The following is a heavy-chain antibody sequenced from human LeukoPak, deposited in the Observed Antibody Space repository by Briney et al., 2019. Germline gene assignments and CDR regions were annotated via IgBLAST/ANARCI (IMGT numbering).Heavy chain of an antibody. J-gene: IGHJ6*03. D-gene: IGHD3-3*01. V-gene: IGHV1-2*02. CDR3: ARSLSFAFWRGGNYYYMDV. CDR1: GYTFTGYF. Sequence: ASVKVSFKASGYTFTGYFMHWVRQAPGQGLEWMEWIKPKSGATNYAQKFQGRVTMTRDTSISTAYMDLSRLRSDDTAVYYCARSLSFAFWRGGNYYYMDVWGKGTTVTVSS. CDR2: IKPKSGAT.